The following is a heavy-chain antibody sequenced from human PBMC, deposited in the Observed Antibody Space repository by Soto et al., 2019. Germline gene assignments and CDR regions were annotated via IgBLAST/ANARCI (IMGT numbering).Heavy chain of an antibody. V-gene: IGHV1-69*12. CDR3: ARGGRDYGDYGHAFDI. CDR2: IIPIFGTA. J-gene: IGHJ3*02. Sequence: QVQLVQSGAEVKKPGSSVKVSCKASGGTFSSYAISWVRQAPGQGLEWMGGIIPIFGTANYAQKFQGRVTITADESTSTAYMELSSLRSEYTAVYYCARGGRDYGDYGHAFDIWGQGTMVTVSS. D-gene: IGHD4-17*01. CDR1: GGTFSSYA.